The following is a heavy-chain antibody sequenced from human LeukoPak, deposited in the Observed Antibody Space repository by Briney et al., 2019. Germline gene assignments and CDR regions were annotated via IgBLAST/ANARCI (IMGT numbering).Heavy chain of an antibody. V-gene: IGHV3-23*01. CDR2: ISGSGGST. J-gene: IGHJ4*02. CDR3: AKDIRRGYDYVWGSYRPSGFDY. D-gene: IGHD3-16*02. CDR1: GFTFSSYA. Sequence: PGGSLRLSCPASGFTFSSYAMSWVRQAPGKGLEWVSAISGSGGSTYYADSVKGRFTISRDNAKNTLYLQMNSLRAEDTAVYYCAKDIRRGYDYVWGSYRPSGFDYWGQGTLVTVSS.